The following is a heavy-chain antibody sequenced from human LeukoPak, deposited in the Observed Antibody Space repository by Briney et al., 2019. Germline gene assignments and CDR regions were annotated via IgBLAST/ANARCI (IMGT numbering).Heavy chain of an antibody. J-gene: IGHJ4*02. Sequence: SGGSLRLSCAASGFTFSSYGMHWVRQAPGKGLEWVAVISSDGSNKYYADSVKGRFTISRDNSKNTLYLQMSSLRAEDTAVYYCAKDLSSSSWNYFDYWGQGTLVTVSS. V-gene: IGHV3-30*18. CDR1: GFTFSSYG. CDR2: ISSDGSNK. CDR3: AKDLSSSSWNYFDY. D-gene: IGHD6-13*01.